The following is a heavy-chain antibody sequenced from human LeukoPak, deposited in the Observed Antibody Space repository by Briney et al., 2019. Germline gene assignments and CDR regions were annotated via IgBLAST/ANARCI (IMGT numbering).Heavy chain of an antibody. CDR2: IYTSGST. CDR3: ARRLRTSRAFDI. Sequence: SETLSLTCTVSGGSFSSYYWSWIRQPPGKGLEWIGYIYTSGSTNYNDSLKSRVTISVDTSKNQLPLKLNSLTAADTAVYYCARRLRTSRAFDIWGQGTMVTVSS. CDR1: GGSFSSYY. J-gene: IGHJ3*02. D-gene: IGHD2-2*01. V-gene: IGHV4-4*09.